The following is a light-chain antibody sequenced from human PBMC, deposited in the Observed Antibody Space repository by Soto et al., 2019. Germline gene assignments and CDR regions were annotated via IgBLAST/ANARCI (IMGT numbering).Light chain of an antibody. V-gene: IGKV1-5*01. Sequence: DIQMTQSPSTLSASVGDRVTITCRASQSISSWVAWYQQKPGKAPKLLIYDASSLESGVPSRSSGSGSWTEFTLTISSLQPDDFATDDWPQYNSPITFGPGTKVDIK. CDR2: DAS. J-gene: IGKJ3*01. CDR3: PQYNSPIT. CDR1: QSISSW.